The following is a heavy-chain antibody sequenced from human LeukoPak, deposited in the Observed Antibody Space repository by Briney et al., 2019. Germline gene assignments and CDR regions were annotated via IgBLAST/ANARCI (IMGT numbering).Heavy chain of an antibody. Sequence: SGGSLRLSCAASGLTFSDYWMTWVRQAPGKGLEWVANIKEDGSEKYYVDSVKGRFTASRDNGKNTLFLQMSSLRVEDTAVYCCATERRQLFTSSWPSWGHGTLVTVST. CDR2: IKEDGSEK. V-gene: IGHV3-7*01. D-gene: IGHD6-13*01. CDR1: GLTFSDYW. CDR3: ATERRQLFTSSWPS. J-gene: IGHJ5*01.